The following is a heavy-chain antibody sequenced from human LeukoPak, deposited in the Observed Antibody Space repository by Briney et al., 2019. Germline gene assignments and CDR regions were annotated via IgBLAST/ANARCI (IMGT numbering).Heavy chain of an antibody. D-gene: IGHD4-23*01. CDR3: ARKTVVGSYFDY. CDR2: IKQDGSDK. CDR1: GFTFSAYW. Sequence: GGSLRLSCAASGFTFSAYWMSWVRQAPGKGLEWVANIKQDGSDKYYVDSVKGRFTISRDNAKNSLYLQVNSLRAEDTAVYYCARKTVVGSYFDYWGQGTPVTASS. V-gene: IGHV3-7*03. J-gene: IGHJ4*02.